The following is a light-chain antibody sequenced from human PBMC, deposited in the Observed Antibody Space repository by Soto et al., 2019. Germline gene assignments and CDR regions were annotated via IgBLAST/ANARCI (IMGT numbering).Light chain of an antibody. CDR2: GAS. J-gene: IGKJ1*01. Sequence: EIVLTQSPGSLSLSPGERATLSCRASQSVSSTFFAWYQQRPGQAPRLLMYGASSRATGIPERFSGSGSGTXXXXXXXRLEPEDXXVYYCQQFDSSVTFGQGTKVEIK. CDR1: QSVSSTF. CDR3: QQFDSSVT. V-gene: IGKV3-20*01.